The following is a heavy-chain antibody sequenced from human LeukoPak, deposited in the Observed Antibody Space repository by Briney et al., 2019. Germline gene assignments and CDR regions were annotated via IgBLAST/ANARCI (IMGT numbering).Heavy chain of an antibody. V-gene: IGHV1-2*06. CDR2: INPRDGET. CDR3: ARNLWFGESSDAFDM. CDR1: GYNFAGYY. J-gene: IGHJ3*02. D-gene: IGHD3-10*01. Sequence: ASVKVSCKASGYNFAGYYMHWVRQAPGQGLEWMGRINPRDGETNFAQKFQGRVTMTRDTSISTAYMELSGLGSDDTAVYYCARNLWFGESSDAFDMWGQGTMVTVSS.